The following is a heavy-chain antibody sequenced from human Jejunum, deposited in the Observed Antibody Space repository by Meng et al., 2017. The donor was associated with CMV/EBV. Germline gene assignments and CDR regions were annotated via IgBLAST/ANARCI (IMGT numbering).Heavy chain of an antibody. CDR1: GYSFSAYS. CDR3: TRQIVLASQSRDY. CDR2: INPVNGAT. J-gene: IGHJ4*02. V-gene: IGHV1-2*06. Sequence: SGYSFSAYSIHWVRQAPGQGLEWMGRINPVNGATNFAQKFQGRVAITADLSIKTAYLELSSLTSHDTAVYFCTRQIVLASQSRDYWGQGSLVTVSS. D-gene: IGHD2/OR15-2a*01.